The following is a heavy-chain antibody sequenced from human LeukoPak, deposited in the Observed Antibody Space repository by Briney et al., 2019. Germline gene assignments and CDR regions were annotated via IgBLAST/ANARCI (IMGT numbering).Heavy chain of an antibody. Sequence: PGGSLRLSCAASGFTVSSNYMSWVRQAPGKGLEWVSVIYSGGSTYYADSAKGRFTISRDNSKNTLYLQMNSLRAEDTAVYYCARDLGYCSGGSCYSGGLFDYWGQGTLVTVSS. CDR2: IYSGGST. CDR1: GFTVSSNY. D-gene: IGHD2-15*01. J-gene: IGHJ4*02. CDR3: ARDLGYCSGGSCYSGGLFDY. V-gene: IGHV3-53*01.